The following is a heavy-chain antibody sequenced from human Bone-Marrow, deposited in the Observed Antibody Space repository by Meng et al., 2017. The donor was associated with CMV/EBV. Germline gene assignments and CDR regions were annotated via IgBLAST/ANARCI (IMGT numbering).Heavy chain of an antibody. Sequence: ASVKVSCKASGYTFSNYDIIWVRQASGQGLEWVGWMNPNRGNTAYAQKFQGRVTITTDESTSTAYMELSSLRSEDTAVYYCARDLDGGEMATAVGADYWGQGTLVTVSS. CDR2: MNPNRGNT. J-gene: IGHJ4*02. V-gene: IGHV1-8*01. CDR1: GYTFSNYD. CDR3: ARDLDGGEMATAVGADY. D-gene: IGHD5-24*01.